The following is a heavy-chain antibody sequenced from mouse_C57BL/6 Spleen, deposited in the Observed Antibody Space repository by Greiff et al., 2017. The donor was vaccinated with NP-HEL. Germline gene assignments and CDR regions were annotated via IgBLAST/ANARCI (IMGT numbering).Heavy chain of an antibody. CDR1: GYTFTSYW. CDR2: IDPSDSVT. CDR3: ARRGVRRGPHAIDY. D-gene: IGHD2-12*01. Sequence: QVQLQQPGAELVRPGSSVKLSCKASGYTFTSYWLHWVKQRPIQGLEWIGNIDPSDSVTYYNQKFKDKATLTVDKSSSTPYMPLSSLTSEDSAVNSCARRGVRRGPHAIDYWGQGATLTVSS. V-gene: IGHV1-52*01. J-gene: IGHJ2*01.